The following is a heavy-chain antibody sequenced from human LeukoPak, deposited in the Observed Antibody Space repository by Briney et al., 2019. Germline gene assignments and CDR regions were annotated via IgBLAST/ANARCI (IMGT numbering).Heavy chain of an antibody. V-gene: IGHV3-21*01. J-gene: IGHJ4*02. CDR3: ARGHIVVMADDDVFDY. CDR1: GFTFSSYS. Sequence: PGGSLRLSCAASGFTFSSYSINSGRQAPGKGLELVSSISTSSTYIYYAYSVKGRFTISRDNAKKSLYLEMNSLRAEDTAVYYCARGHIVVMADDDVFDYWGQGTLVTVSS. D-gene: IGHD2-21*01. CDR2: ISTSSTYI.